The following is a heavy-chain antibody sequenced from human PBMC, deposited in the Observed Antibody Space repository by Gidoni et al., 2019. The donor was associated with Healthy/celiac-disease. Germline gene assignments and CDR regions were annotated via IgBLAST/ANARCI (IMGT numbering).Heavy chain of an antibody. Sequence: QVQLVESGGGVVQPGRSLRLSCAASGLTFSSYGMHWVRQAPGKGLEWVAVIWYDGSNKYYADSVKGRFTISRDNSKNTLYLQMNSLRAEDTAVYYCARDSLWFGELLPFDYWGQGTLVTVSS. CDR2: IWYDGSNK. J-gene: IGHJ4*02. D-gene: IGHD3-10*01. CDR3: ARDSLWFGELLPFDY. V-gene: IGHV3-33*01. CDR1: GLTFSSYG.